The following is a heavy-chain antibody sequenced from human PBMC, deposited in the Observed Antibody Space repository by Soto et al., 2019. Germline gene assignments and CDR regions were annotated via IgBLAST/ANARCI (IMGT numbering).Heavy chain of an antibody. D-gene: IGHD6-19*01. CDR1: GYILTGYY. CDR2: INPNNGGT. V-gene: IGHV1-2*04. Sequence: ASVKVSCKASGYILTGYYMYWVRQAPGQGLEWMGWINPNNGGTKYAQKFQGWVTMTRDTSISTAYMELSRLPSHDTAVYYCATPRASIALAGETDYSLDHWGQGTPVTVSS. CDR3: ATPRASIALAGETDYSLDH. J-gene: IGHJ4*02.